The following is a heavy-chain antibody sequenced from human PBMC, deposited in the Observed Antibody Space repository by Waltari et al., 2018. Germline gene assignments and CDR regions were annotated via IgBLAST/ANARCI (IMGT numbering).Heavy chain of an antibody. CDR2: IYYSGSA. CDR1: NFSLTSGAYY. J-gene: IGHJ5*02. Sequence: QVHLQESGPELVEPSDTLYPTCTVPNFSLTSGAYYWRGIRQPAGKGPGWMGNIYYSGSAYYNPSLESRVAISVDTSRNKFFLSLTSVTAADAAVYYCARAECSTSSCFFVSGFDPWGQGIHVTVSS. V-gene: IGHV4-39*01. D-gene: IGHD2-15*01. CDR3: ARAECSTSSCFFVSGFDP.